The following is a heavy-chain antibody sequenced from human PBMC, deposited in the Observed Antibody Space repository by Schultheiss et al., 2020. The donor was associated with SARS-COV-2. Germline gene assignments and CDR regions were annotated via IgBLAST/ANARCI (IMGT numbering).Heavy chain of an antibody. D-gene: IGHD3-10*01. J-gene: IGHJ4*02. CDR1: GFTFSSYA. Sequence: GGSLRLSCAASGFTFSSYAMHWVRQAPGKGLEWVSYISSSGSTIYYADSVKGRFTISRDNAKNSLYLQMNSLRAEDTALYYCAKAGYYYGSGSYPDYWGQGTLVTVAS. CDR3: AKAGYYYGSGSYPDY. V-gene: IGHV3-48*04. CDR2: ISSSGSTI.